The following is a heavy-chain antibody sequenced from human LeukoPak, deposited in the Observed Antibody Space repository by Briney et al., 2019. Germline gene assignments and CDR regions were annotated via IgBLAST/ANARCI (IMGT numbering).Heavy chain of an antibody. Sequence: GRSLRLSCAASGFTFSSYGMHWVRQAPGKGLERVAVIWYDGSNKYYADSVKGRFTISRDNSKNTLYLQMNSLRAEDTAVYYCARDGVAVAGTYNWFDPWGQGTLVTVSS. J-gene: IGHJ5*02. CDR2: IWYDGSNK. D-gene: IGHD6-19*01. CDR3: ARDGVAVAGTYNWFDP. CDR1: GFTFSSYG. V-gene: IGHV3-33*01.